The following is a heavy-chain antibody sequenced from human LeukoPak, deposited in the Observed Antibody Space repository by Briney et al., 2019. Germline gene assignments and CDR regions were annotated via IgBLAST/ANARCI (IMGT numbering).Heavy chain of an antibody. J-gene: IGHJ4*02. V-gene: IGHV3-23*01. CDR2: ISGTGGST. CDR3: AKEAPRTFDY. CDR1: GFSFSSYA. Sequence: PGGSLRLSCAASGFSFSSYAMSWVRQAPGKGLEWVSAISGTGGSTYYADSVKGRFTISRDNSKNTVYLQMSSLRVEDTALYYCAKEAPRTFDYRGQGTLVTVSS.